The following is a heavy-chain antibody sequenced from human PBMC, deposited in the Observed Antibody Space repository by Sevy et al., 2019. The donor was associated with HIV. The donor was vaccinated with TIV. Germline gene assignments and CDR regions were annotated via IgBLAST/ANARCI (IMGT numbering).Heavy chain of an antibody. Sequence: SETLSLTCTVSGGSINSRTSYWGWIRQPPGKGLEWIGIIYYSGVTYYNPSLKSRVTISVDTSKNQFSLKLSSVTAADTAVYYCARLDATRPKGYYFDYWGPGTLVTVSS. CDR3: ARLDATRPKGYYFDY. V-gene: IGHV4-39*01. CDR2: IYYSGVT. CDR1: GGSINSRTSY. D-gene: IGHD1-1*01. J-gene: IGHJ4*02.